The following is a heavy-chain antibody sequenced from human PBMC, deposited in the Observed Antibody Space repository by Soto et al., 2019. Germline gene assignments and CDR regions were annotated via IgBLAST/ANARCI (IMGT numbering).Heavy chain of an antibody. CDR3: ARIPYNRWFDP. V-gene: IGHV4-34*01. CDR1: HPSVSGYF. J-gene: IGHJ5*02. D-gene: IGHD1-1*01. Sequence: SETLSSTCAVYHPSVSGYFWSWIRQPPGSALEWIGEINYTGRTTYNPSLKSRATMSVDTSKNQFSLKLTSVTAADTAVYYCARIPYNRWFDPWGQGTLVTVSS. CDR2: INYTGRT.